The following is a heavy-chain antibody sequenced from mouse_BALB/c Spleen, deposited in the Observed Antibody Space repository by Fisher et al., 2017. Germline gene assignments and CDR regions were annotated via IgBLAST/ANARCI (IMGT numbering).Heavy chain of an antibody. CDR3: ARYLYGRGAMDY. D-gene: IGHD1-1*01. Sequence: KFKGKATMTVDKSSSTAYMELARLTSEDSAIYYCARYLYGRGAMDYWGQGTSVTVSS. V-gene: IGHV1S137*01. J-gene: IGHJ4*01.